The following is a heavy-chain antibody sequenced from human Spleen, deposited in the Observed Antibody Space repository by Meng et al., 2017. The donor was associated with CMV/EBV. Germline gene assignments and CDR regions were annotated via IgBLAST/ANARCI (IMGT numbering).Heavy chain of an antibody. V-gene: IGHV4-39*07. J-gene: IGHJ4*02. CDR2: IYYSGSGGTT. CDR3: ARGDGYNSYFDY. CDR1: GGSIYSSRYY. D-gene: IGHD5-24*01. Sequence: SETLSLTCTVSGGSIYSSRYYWGWIRQPPGKGLEWIGSIYYSGSGGTTYYNPSLKSRVTTSVDTSKDQFSLKLASVTAADTAVYYCARGDGYNSYFDYWGQGTLVTVSS.